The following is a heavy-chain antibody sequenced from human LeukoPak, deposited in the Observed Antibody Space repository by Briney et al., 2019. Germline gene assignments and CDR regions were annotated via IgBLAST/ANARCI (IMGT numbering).Heavy chain of an antibody. CDR3: ARDGRLGSYFDY. Sequence: PGGSLRLSCAASGFSFSAYGMHWVRQAPGKGLEWVAVISFDGSGKYYADSVKGRFTISRDDSKNTLDLQMNSLRAEDTAIYYCARDGRLGSYFDYWGQGTLVTVSS. CDR1: GFSFSAYG. D-gene: IGHD3-16*01. J-gene: IGHJ4*02. V-gene: IGHV3-30*03. CDR2: ISFDGSGK.